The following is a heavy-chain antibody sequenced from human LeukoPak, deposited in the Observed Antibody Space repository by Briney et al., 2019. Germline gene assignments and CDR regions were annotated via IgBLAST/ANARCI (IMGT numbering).Heavy chain of an antibody. CDR1: GFTFTTSV. V-gene: IGHV3-64*01. CDR3: VFLNTGWYSDGFDM. D-gene: IGHD6-19*01. CDR2: IGDNGIDT. Sequence: PGGSLRLSCEVSGFTFTTSVMHWVRQAPGKGLEYVAGIGDNGIDTHYGNSVEGRFTISRDNSKNSLYLQMDSLRDEDMAVYYCVFLNTGWYSDGFDMWGQGTMVTVSS. J-gene: IGHJ3*02.